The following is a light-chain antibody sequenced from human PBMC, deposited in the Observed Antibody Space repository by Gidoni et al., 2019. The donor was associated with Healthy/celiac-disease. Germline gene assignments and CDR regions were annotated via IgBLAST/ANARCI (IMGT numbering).Light chain of an antibody. J-gene: IGKJ4*01. CDR1: QRISSY. CDR3: QQSYSTPLT. CDR2: AAS. Sequence: DIQMTQSPSSLSASVGDRVTITCRARQRISSYLNWYQQKPGKDPKLLIYAASSLQSGVPSRFSGSGSGTDFTLTISSLQPEDFATYYCQQSYSTPLTFGGGTKVEIK. V-gene: IGKV1-39*01.